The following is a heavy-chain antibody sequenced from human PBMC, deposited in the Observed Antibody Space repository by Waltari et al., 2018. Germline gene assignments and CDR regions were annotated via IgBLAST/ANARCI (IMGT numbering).Heavy chain of an antibody. Sequence: QVQLVQSGAEVKKPGASVKVSCKASGYTFTSYAMHWVRQAPGHRLGWMGWINACNCNTKYSLNFQGRVNITRNTSAGTAYMELSSLRSEDTAVYYCARYRTAAGTFGTYYYYGMDVWGQGTTVTVSS. CDR1: GYTFTSYA. J-gene: IGHJ6*02. D-gene: IGHD6-13*01. CDR3: ARYRTAAGTFGTYYYYGMDV. CDR2: INACNCNT. V-gene: IGHV1-3*01.